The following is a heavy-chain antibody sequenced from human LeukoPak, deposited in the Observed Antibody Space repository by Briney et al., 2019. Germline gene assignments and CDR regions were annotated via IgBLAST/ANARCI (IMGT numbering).Heavy chain of an antibody. D-gene: IGHD1-26*01. CDR1: GCSMSSYY. J-gene: IGHJ1*01. CDR2: IHHSGST. Sequence: SETLSLTCTVSGCSMSSYYWSCVRQPPGKGLEWIGNIHHSGSTNYHSSLKSRVTMSIDTSENLFSLNLNSVTAADTAVSCSAGWVWTVSRVEYVENWGQGTLVTVSS. V-gene: IGHV4-59*01. CDR3: AGWVWTVSRVEYVEN.